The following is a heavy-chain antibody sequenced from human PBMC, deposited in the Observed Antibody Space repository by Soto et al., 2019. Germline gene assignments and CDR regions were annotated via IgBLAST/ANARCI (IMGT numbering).Heavy chain of an antibody. J-gene: IGHJ5*02. D-gene: IGHD3-9*01. V-gene: IGHV1-46*01. CDR1: GYTFTSYY. Sequence: ASVKVSCKASGYTFTSYYMHWVRQAPGQGLEWMGIINPSGGSTSYAQKYQGRVTMTRDTSTSTVYMELSSLRSEDTDMYYCAGDLVVLRYFDWPYGGWFDPWGQGTLVTVSS. CDR2: INPSGGST. CDR3: AGDLVVLRYFDWPYGGWFDP.